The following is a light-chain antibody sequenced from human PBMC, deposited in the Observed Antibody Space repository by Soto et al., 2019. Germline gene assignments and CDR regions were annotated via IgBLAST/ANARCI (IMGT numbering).Light chain of an antibody. J-gene: IGLJ1*01. CDR2: GNS. CDR1: RSNIGAGYY. V-gene: IGLV1-40*01. CDR3: QSYDSSLSAYV. Sequence: QSALKQPPSVSGAPGQRVTISCTGSRSNIGAGYYVHWYQQLPGTAPKLLIYGNSNRPSGVPDRFSGSMSGTSASLAITGLQAEDEADYYCQSYDSSLSAYVFATGTKVTVL.